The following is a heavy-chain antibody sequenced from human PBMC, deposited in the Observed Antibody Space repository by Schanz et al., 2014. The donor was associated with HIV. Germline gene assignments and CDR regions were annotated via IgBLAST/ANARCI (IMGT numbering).Heavy chain of an antibody. Sequence: ARLVQSGAEVKRPGASVTVSCTAAGSTFPDLDVNWVRQAAGQGLEWMAWLNPNSGNTGYAQKFQGRVTMTRNTSISTAYMELSSLRSEDTAVYYCASLVGATGLELDYWGQGTLVTVSS. D-gene: IGHD1-26*01. J-gene: IGHJ4*02. CDR3: ASLVGATGLELDY. CDR1: GSTFPDLD. CDR2: LNPNSGNT. V-gene: IGHV1-8*01.